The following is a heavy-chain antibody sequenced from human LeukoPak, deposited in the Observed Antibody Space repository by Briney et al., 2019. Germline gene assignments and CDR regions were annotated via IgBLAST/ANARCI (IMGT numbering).Heavy chain of an antibody. CDR1: GFTFSSYG. CDR2: IWYDGSNK. CDR3: AREKTAVAGLDY. D-gene: IGHD6-19*01. J-gene: IGHJ4*02. Sequence: PGGSLRLSCAASGFTFSSYGMHWVRQAPRKGLEWVAVIWYDGSNKYYADSVKGRFTISRDNSKNTLYLQMNSLRAEDTAVYYCAREKTAVAGLDYWGQGTLVTVSS. V-gene: IGHV3-33*01.